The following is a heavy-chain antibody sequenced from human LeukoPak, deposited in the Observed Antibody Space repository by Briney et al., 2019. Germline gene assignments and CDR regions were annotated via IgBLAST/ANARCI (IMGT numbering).Heavy chain of an antibody. D-gene: IGHD2-15*01. V-gene: IGHV1-2*02. J-gene: IGHJ4*02. CDR3: ARSVVAVAATGGPMGY. CDR2: INPNSGGT. Sequence: ASVKVSCKASGYTFTGYYMHWVRQAPGQGLEWMGWINPNSGGTNYAQKFQGRVTMTRDTSISTAYMELSRLRSDDTAVYYCARSVVAVAATGGPMGYWGQGTLVTVSS. CDR1: GYTFTGYY.